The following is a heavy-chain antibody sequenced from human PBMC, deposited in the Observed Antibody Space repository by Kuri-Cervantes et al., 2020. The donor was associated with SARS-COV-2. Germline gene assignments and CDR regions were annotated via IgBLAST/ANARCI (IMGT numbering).Heavy chain of an antibody. V-gene: IGHV4-34*01. J-gene: IGHJ4*02. Sequence: AGSLRLSCPVYGGSFSGYYWSWIRQPTGKGLEWIGEINHSGSTNFNPSLKSRDTISVDTSKNQFSLKLSSVTAAETAVYNCAREKDGQSDYWGPGTLVIVSS. CDR1: GGSFSGYY. D-gene: IGHD5-24*01. CDR3: AREKDGQSDY. CDR2: INHSGST.